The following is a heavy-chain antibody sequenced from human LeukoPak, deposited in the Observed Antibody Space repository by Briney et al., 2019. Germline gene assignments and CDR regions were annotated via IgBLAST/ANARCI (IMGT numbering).Heavy chain of an antibody. CDR2: IRYDGSNK. Sequence: GGSLRLSCAASGFTFNIFGMHWVRQAPGKGLERVAFIRYDGSNKYYADSVKGRFTISRDNSKNSLYLQMNSLRAEDTAVYYCAKPKGSSSGSPRFDYWGQGTLVTVSS. CDR3: AKPKGSSSGSPRFDY. V-gene: IGHV3-30*02. D-gene: IGHD3-10*01. J-gene: IGHJ4*02. CDR1: GFTFNIFG.